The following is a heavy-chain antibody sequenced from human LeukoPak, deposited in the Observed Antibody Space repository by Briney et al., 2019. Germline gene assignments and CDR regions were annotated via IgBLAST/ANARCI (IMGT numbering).Heavy chain of an antibody. CDR2: IKSDGTTT. CDR3: ARMGGFGDIWRNYHYAFDS. Sequence: PGGSLRLSCEASGMNFSNYWMHWVRQAPGKGLVWVSRIKSDGTTTSYIDSVKGRFTISRDNAKNTLFLQVNSLRAEDTAVYYCARMGGFGDIWRNYHYAFDSWGQGTLVTVSS. CDR1: GMNFSNYW. J-gene: IGHJ4*02. V-gene: IGHV3-74*01. D-gene: IGHD3-9*01.